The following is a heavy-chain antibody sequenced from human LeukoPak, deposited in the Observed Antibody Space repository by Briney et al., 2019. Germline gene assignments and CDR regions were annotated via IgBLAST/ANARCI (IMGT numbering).Heavy chain of an antibody. CDR3: AREGQDFWSGYHDY. CDR1: GYTFTGYY. D-gene: IGHD3-3*01. CDR2: INPNSGGT. Sequence: ASVKVSCKASGYTFTGYYMHWVRQAPGQGLEWMGWINPNSGGTNYAQKFQGRVTMTRDTSISTAYMELSRLRSDDTAVYYCAREGQDFWSGYHDYWGQGTLVTVFS. V-gene: IGHV1-2*02. J-gene: IGHJ4*02.